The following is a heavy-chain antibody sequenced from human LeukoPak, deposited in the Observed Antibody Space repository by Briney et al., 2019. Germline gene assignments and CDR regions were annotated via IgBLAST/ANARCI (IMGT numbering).Heavy chain of an antibody. CDR1: GFTFSNYW. CDR2: IKTDRSEK. CDR3: ATRSGSFAFDY. D-gene: IGHD3-10*01. J-gene: IGHJ4*02. V-gene: IGHV3-7*03. Sequence: GGSLRLSCEGSGFTFSNYWMGWVRQAPGKGLQWVANIKTDRSEKYYVDSVKGRFTISRDNAKNSLYLQMNSLRPEDTALYFCATRSGSFAFDYWGQGTLVTVSS.